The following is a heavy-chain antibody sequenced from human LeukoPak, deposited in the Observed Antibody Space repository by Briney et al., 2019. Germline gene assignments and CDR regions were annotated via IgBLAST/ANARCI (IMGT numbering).Heavy chain of an antibody. CDR3: ARVTSLTTLTAFDI. J-gene: IGHJ3*02. D-gene: IGHD4-11*01. Sequence: ASVKVSCKASGYTFTTYGITWVRQAPGQGLEWMGWVSAYHGTTNYARTVQGRVTMTTDTSTSTAFLELRSLRSDDTAVYYCARVTSLTTLTAFDIWGQGTMVTVSS. CDR1: GYTFTTYG. CDR2: VSAYHGTT. V-gene: IGHV1-18*01.